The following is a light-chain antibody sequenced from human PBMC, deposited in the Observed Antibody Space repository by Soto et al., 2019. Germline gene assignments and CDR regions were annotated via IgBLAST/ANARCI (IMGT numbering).Light chain of an antibody. J-gene: IGKJ5*01. CDR3: QQFENWPWT. V-gene: IGKV3D-15*01. CDR2: DAS. Sequence: EIVLTQSPGTLSLSPGERATLSCSASQSVSSNYLAWYQQKPGQAPRLLIYDASNRATGIPARFSGTGSGTEFTLTISSLQSEDFAVYYCQQFENWPWTFGQGTRLEIK. CDR1: QSVSSN.